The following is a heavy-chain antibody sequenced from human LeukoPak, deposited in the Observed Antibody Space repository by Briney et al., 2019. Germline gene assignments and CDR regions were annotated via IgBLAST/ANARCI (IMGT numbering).Heavy chain of an antibody. CDR3: ARGSRTDGYNPLFDY. J-gene: IGHJ4*02. D-gene: IGHD5-24*01. CDR1: GFTFSAHW. Sequence: RSGGSLRLSCAASGFTFSAHWMHWFRQFPGEGLVWVSRIKTGGSGTVYADSVKGRFTISRDNAKNTLYLQMNSLRDEDTAVYYCARGSRTDGYNPLFDYWGQGTLVTVSS. V-gene: IGHV3-74*01. CDR2: IKTGGSGT.